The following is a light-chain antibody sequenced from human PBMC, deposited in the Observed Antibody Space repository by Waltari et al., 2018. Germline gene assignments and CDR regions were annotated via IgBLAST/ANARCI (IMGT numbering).Light chain of an antibody. V-gene: IGLV1-44*01. Sequence: QSVLTQPPSASGTPGQRVTIPCSGSSAHIGSHGVNWYQQLPGTAPKLLIYTNNQRPSGVPDRFSGSKSGTSASLAISGLQSEDEADYYCAVWDGSLNGFWVFGGGTKLTVL. CDR1: SAHIGSHG. J-gene: IGLJ3*02. CDR3: AVWDGSLNGFWV. CDR2: TNN.